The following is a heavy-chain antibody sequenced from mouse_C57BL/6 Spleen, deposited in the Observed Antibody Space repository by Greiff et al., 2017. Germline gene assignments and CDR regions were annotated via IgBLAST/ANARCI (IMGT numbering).Heavy chain of an antibody. V-gene: IGHV7-3*01. Sequence: EVPLVESGGGLVQPGGSLSLSCAASGFTFTDYYMSWVRQPPGTALEWLGFIRNKDNGYTTEYSASVKGRFTISRDNSHSILYLQMNALRAEDSATYYCAGYYYGSRYFDYWGQGTTLTVSS. D-gene: IGHD1-1*01. CDR1: GFTFTDYY. J-gene: IGHJ2*01. CDR2: IRNKDNGYTT. CDR3: AGYYYGSRYFDY.